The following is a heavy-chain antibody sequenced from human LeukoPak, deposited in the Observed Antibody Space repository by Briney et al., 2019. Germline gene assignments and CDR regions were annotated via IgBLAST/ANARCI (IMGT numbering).Heavy chain of an antibody. V-gene: IGHV4-59*08. J-gene: IGHJ3*02. CDR3: ARHGGESIVAMILHAFDI. CDR2: IYYSGST. D-gene: IGHD5-12*01. CDR1: GGSISSYS. Sequence: SETLSLTCTVSGGSISSYSWSWIRQPPGKGLEWIGSIYYSGSTNYNPSLKSRVTMSVDTSKNQFSLKLSSMTAADTAVYYCARHGGESIVAMILHAFDIWGQGTRVTVSS.